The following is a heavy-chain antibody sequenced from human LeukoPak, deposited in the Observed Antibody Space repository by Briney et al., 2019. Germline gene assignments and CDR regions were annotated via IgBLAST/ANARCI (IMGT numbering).Heavy chain of an antibody. D-gene: IGHD3-3*01. J-gene: IGHJ5*02. CDR2: ISGSGEST. CDR1: GFIFSSYA. CDR3: AKGWEFRVVIPAAVS. Sequence: PGGSLRLSCEGSGFIFSSYAMTWVRQAPGKGLQWVSSISGSGESTYYADSMRGRFTISRDNSKHTLSLQMNNLRAEDTAVYFCAKGWEFRVVIPAAVSWGQGTLVTVSS. V-gene: IGHV3-23*01.